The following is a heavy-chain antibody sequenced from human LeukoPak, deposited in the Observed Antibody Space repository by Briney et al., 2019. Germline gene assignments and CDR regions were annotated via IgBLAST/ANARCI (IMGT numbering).Heavy chain of an antibody. CDR1: GYGFTGNY. CDR3: ARDSVDQGFDL. V-gene: IGHV1-2*02. J-gene: IGHJ3*01. Sequence: RASVKVSCKASGYGFTGNYIHWVRQAPGQGLEWMGWINTNSGGTNSAQHFKGRVTMTRDTSISTAYMELSSLTSDATAMYYCARDSVDQGFDLWGQGTMVTVSS. CDR2: INTNSGGT. D-gene: IGHD2-2*01.